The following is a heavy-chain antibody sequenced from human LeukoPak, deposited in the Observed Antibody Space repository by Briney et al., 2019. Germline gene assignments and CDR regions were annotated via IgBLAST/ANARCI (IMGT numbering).Heavy chain of an antibody. D-gene: IGHD3-22*01. J-gene: IGHJ4*02. V-gene: IGHV3-23*01. CDR3: AVSISGYYRRFDY. Sequence: PGGSLRLSCAASGFTFFSYAMSWVRQAPGKGLEWVSAISGSGDITYYADSVKGRFNISRDNSKKTLYLQMNSLRAEDTAEYYCAVSISGYYRRFDYWGQGTLVTVSS. CDR2: ISGSGDIT. CDR1: GFTFFSYA.